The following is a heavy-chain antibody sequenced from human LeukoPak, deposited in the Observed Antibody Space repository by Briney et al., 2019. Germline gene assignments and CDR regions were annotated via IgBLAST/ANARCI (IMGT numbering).Heavy chain of an antibody. CDR1: GYSISSAYY. CDR3: ARTYYDFWSGYFWFDP. V-gene: IGHV4-38-2*02. D-gene: IGHD3-3*01. CDR2: IYYSGST. J-gene: IGHJ5*02. Sequence: PSETLSLTCTVSGYSISSAYYWGWIRQPPGKGLEWIGSIYYSGSTYYSPSLESRVTISLDTSKNQFSLKLRSVTAADTAVYYCARTYYDFWSGYFWFDPWGQGTLVTVSS.